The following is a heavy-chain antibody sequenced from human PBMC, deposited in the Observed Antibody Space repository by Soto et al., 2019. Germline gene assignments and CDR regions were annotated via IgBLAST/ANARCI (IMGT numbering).Heavy chain of an antibody. V-gene: IGHV3-30*18. J-gene: IGHJ6*02. Sequence: QVQLVESGGGVVQPGRSLRLSCAASGFTFSSYGMHWVRQAPGKGLEWVAAISYDGSNKYYADSVKGRFTISRDNSKNTLYLQMNSLRAEDTAVYYCAKGVSSSWSTGMDVWGQGTTVTVSS. CDR2: ISYDGSNK. CDR3: AKGVSSSWSTGMDV. D-gene: IGHD6-13*01. CDR1: GFTFSSYG.